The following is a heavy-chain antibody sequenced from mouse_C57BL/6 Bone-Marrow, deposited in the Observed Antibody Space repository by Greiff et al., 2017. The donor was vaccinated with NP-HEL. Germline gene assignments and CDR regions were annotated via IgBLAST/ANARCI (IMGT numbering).Heavy chain of an antibody. V-gene: IGHV1-5*01. CDR3: TRNYGSSYYFDY. D-gene: IGHD1-1*01. CDR2: IYPGNSDT. J-gene: IGHJ2*01. CDR1: GYTFTSYW. Sequence: EVQLQQSGTVLARPGASVKMSCKTSGYTFTSYWMHWVKQRPGQGLEWIGAIYPGNSDTSYNQKFKGKAKLNAVTSASTAYMELSSLTNEDSAVYYCTRNYGSSYYFDYWGQGTTLTVSS.